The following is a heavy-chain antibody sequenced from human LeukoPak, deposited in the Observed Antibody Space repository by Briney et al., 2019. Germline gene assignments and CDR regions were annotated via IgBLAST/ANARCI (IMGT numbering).Heavy chain of an antibody. J-gene: IGHJ4*02. CDR3: ARNNWNIIDY. Sequence: SETLSLTCTVSGGSISSYSWSWIRQPPGKGLEWIGYIYHSGSTYYNPSLKSRVTISVDRSKNQFSLKLSSVTAADTAVYYCARNNWNIIDYWGQGTLVTVSS. CDR1: GGSISSYS. D-gene: IGHD1/OR15-1a*01. CDR2: IYHSGST. V-gene: IGHV4-30-2*01.